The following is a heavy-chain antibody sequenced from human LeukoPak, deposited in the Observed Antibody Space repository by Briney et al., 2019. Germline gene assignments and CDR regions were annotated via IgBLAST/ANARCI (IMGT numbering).Heavy chain of an antibody. CDR2: IYYSGST. Sequence: PSETLSLTCTVSGGSVSSGIYYWSWIRQPPGKGLEWIGYIYYSGSTNYNPSLKSRVTISIDTSKNQFSLKLSSVTAADTAPYYCARRVSSGYSDYWGQGTLVTVSS. CDR3: ARRVSSGYSDY. V-gene: IGHV4-61*01. D-gene: IGHD3-22*01. J-gene: IGHJ4*02. CDR1: GGSVSSGIYY.